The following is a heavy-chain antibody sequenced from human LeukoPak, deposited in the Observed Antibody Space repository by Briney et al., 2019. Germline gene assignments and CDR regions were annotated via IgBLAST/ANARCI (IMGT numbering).Heavy chain of an antibody. CDR2: IIPIFGTA. V-gene: IGHV1-69*05. J-gene: IGHJ4*02. CDR1: GGTFSSYA. CDR3: ASPREERFLEWSRYYFDY. D-gene: IGHD3-3*01. Sequence: SVKVSCKASGGTFSSYAISWVRQAPGQGLEWMGGIIPIFGTANYAQKFQGRVTITTDESTSTAYMELSSLRSEDTAVYYCASPREERFLEWSRYYFDYWGQGTLVTVSS.